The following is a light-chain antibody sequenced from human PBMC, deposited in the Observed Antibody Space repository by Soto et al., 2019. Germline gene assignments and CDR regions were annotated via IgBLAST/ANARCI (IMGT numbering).Light chain of an antibody. CDR2: AAS. J-gene: IGKJ1*01. CDR1: HGIGTY. Sequence: AIRMTQAPSSLSASIGARATITCRATHGIGTYLAWYHQKPGKDPNLLIYAASILESGVPSRFSGSGSGSDFTLTISNLQSEDFATYYCQQYYTYPRTFGQGTKVEIK. V-gene: IGKV1-8*01. CDR3: QQYYTYPRT.